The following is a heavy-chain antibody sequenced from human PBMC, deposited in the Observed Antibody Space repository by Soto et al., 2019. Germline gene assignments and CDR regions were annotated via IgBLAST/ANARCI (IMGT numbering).Heavy chain of an antibody. V-gene: IGHV3-30*18. CDR1: GFTFSSYG. CDR2: ISYDGSNK. J-gene: IGHJ6*02. Sequence: GGSLRLSCAASGFTFSSYGMHGVRQAPGKGLEGVAVISYDGSNKYYADSVKGRFTISRDNSKNTLYLQMNSLRAEDTAVYYCAKDVVVGATTGLGDYYYYYGMDVWGQGTTVTVSS. D-gene: IGHD1-26*01. CDR3: AKDVVVGATTGLGDYYYYYGMDV.